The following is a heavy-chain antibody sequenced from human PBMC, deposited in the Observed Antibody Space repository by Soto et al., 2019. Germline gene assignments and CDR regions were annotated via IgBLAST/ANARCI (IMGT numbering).Heavy chain of an antibody. D-gene: IGHD1-1*01. CDR1: GYTFTIHD. CDR3: AGERKRGFDP. V-gene: IGHV1-8*01. J-gene: IGHJ5*02. CDR2: MNPNSGNT. Sequence: QVQLVQSGAEVKKPGASVKVSCKASGYTFTIHDINWVRQATGQGLEWMGWMNPNSGNTAYVQKFLGRVTMTRNTSISTPYMELSSLRSEETAVYYCAGERKRGFDPWGQGTLVTVSS.